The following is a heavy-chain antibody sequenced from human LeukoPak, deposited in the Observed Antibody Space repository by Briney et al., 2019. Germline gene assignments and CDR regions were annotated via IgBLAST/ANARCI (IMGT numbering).Heavy chain of an antibody. D-gene: IGHD3-22*01. CDR2: IYYSGST. Sequence: PSETPSLTFTVSGGSISSYYWSWIRQPPGKGLEWIGYIYYSGSTNYNPSLKSRVTISVDTSKNQFSLKLSSVTAADTAVYYCARARFWEDDSSGYPIDAFDIWGQGTMVTVSS. CDR1: GGSISSYY. CDR3: ARARFWEDDSSGYPIDAFDI. J-gene: IGHJ3*02. V-gene: IGHV4-59*01.